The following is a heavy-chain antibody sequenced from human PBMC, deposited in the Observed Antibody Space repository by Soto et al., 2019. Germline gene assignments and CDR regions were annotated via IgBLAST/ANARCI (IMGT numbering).Heavy chain of an antibody. J-gene: IGHJ6*03. CDR1: GFTFSSYA. V-gene: IGHV3-23*01. CDR2: ISGSGGST. D-gene: IGHD3-3*01. Sequence: PGGSLRLSCAASGFTFSSYAMSWVRQAPGKGLEWVSAISGSGGSTYYADSVKGRFTISRDNSKNTLYLQMNSLRAEDTAVYYCAKAPRITIFGVAPPLYYYYYMDVWGKGTTVTVSS. CDR3: AKAPRITIFGVAPPLYYYYYMDV.